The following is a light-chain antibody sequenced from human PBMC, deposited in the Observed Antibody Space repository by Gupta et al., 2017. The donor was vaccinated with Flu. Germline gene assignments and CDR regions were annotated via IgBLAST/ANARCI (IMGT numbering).Light chain of an antibody. Sequence: VTSSCTRSSGSIARNYVQWYQQRPGRATTTMIYEDNKRHGGGADRCSGSSDRSSNAASLTISGLKTEDEADYYCQSDDSSNHVVFGGGTKLTVL. CDR1: SGSIARNY. CDR3: QSDDSSNHVV. J-gene: IGLJ2*01. CDR2: EDN. V-gene: IGLV6-57*02.